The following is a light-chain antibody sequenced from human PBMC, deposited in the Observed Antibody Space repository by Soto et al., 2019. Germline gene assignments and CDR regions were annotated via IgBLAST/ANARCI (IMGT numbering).Light chain of an antibody. Sequence: DIQMTQSPSTLSASVGDRVTITCRASESISSWLAWYQQKPGKAPKLLIYEASSLESGVPSRFSGSGAGTEFTLTISSLQPDDFATSYCQQYETYPRTFGGGTKVAIK. CDR3: QQYETYPRT. CDR1: ESISSW. CDR2: EAS. V-gene: IGKV1-5*03. J-gene: IGKJ4*01.